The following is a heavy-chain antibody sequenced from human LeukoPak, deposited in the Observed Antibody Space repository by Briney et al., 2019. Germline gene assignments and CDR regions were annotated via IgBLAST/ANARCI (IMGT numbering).Heavy chain of an antibody. CDR2: ISSSNSYI. CDR1: RFTFSSYT. CDR3: ARDGWVDY. J-gene: IGHJ4*02. D-gene: IGHD1-26*01. Sequence: GGSLRLSCAASRFTFSSYTMNWVRQAPGKGLEWVSHISSSNSYIYYADSVKGRFTISRDNAKNSLYLQMNSLRAEDTAVYYCARDGWVDYWGQGTLVTVSS. V-gene: IGHV3-21*01.